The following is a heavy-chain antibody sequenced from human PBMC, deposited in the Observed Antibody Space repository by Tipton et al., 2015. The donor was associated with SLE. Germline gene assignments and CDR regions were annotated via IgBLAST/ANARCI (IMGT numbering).Heavy chain of an antibody. D-gene: IGHD6-6*01. CDR3: ARGPGAARKGFDI. V-gene: IGHV1-18*01. CDR2: ISAYNGNT. Sequence: QSGAEVKKPGASVKVSCKASGYTFTSYGISWVRQAPGQGLEWMGWISAYNGNTNYAQKLQGRVTMTRNTSISTAYMELSSLRSEDTAVYYCARGPGAARKGFDIWGQGTMVTVSS. CDR1: GYTFTSYG. J-gene: IGHJ3*02.